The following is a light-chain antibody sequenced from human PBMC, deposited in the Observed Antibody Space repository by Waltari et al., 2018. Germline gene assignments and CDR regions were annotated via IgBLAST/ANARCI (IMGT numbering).Light chain of an antibody. J-gene: IGLJ3*02. CDR2: FAS. V-gene: IGLV7-43*01. CDR1: PGAVPRGYY. CDR3: LVYYADTWV. Sequence: QTVVTQESSLTVSPGGTVPLTCASSPGAVPRGYYANWFQQKPGKAPRALIYFASNKHSWTPARFSGYLLGGKAALTLSGVQPEDEADYYCLVYYADTWVFGGGTKLTVL.